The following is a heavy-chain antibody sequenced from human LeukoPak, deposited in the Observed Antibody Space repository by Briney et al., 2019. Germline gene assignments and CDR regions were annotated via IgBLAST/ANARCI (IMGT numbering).Heavy chain of an antibody. CDR2: IYYSGST. CDR3: ARGPEGALYYYYGMDV. V-gene: IGHV4-61*01. CDR1: GGSVSSGSYY. Sequence: SETLSLTCTVSGGSVSSGSYYWSWIRQPPGKGLEWIGYIYYSGSTNYNPSLKSRVTISVDTSKNQFSLKLSSVTAADTAVYYCARGPEGALYYYYGMDVWGQGTTVTVSS. D-gene: IGHD1-26*01. J-gene: IGHJ6*02.